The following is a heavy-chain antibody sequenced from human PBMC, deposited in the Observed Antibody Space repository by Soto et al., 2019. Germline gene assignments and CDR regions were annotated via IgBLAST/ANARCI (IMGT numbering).Heavy chain of an antibody. D-gene: IGHD3-3*01. CDR1: GYPVTAYY. V-gene: IGHV1-2*02. CDR3: ARGGGVGVAGSAAFDM. CDR2: INPATGAA. J-gene: IGHJ3*02. Sequence: QLHLVQSGAVVKKTGASVTVSCSASGYPVTAYYMHWVRQAPGRGLECMGGINPATGAAKYTQTFRGRVTMARDTSTRTVFMELSGPTSLDTAVFYWARGGGVGVAGSAAFDMWGQGPLVTVSS.